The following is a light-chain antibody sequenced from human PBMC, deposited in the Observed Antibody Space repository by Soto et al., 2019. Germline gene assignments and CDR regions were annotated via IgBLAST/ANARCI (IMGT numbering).Light chain of an antibody. CDR1: QSVSSSS. CDR2: GAS. Sequence: EIVLTQSPGTLSLSPGERATLSCRASQSVSSSSLAWYQQKPGQAPRLLIYGASSRATGIPDRFSGSGSGTDFTLTISRLETEDFAVYYCQQYCSATRTFGQGTKVEIK. V-gene: IGKV3-20*01. J-gene: IGKJ1*01. CDR3: QQYCSATRT.